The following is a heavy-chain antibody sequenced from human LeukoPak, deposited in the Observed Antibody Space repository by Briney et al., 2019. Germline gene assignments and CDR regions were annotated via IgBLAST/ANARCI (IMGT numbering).Heavy chain of an antibody. CDR3: SRVVQDVTGADY. V-gene: IGHV3-48*01. CDR2: IHSTSASI. CDR1: GFTFSSYH. J-gene: IGHJ4*02. Sequence: GGSLRLSCAASGFTFSSYHMNWVRQASGKGLEWLSYIHSTSASIHYADSVKGRFTISRDNAKNSLYLQMNSLRAEDTAVYYCSRVVQDVTGADYWGQGTLVIVSS. D-gene: IGHD3-9*01.